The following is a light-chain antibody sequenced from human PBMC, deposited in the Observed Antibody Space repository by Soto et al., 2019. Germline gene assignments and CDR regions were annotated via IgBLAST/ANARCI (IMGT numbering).Light chain of an antibody. CDR2: AAS. V-gene: IGKV1-39*01. Sequence: DIQMTQSPSSLSASVGDRVTITCRASQSISSYLNWYQQKPGKAPKLLIYAASSLQSGVPSRFSGSGSGTDYTLTSSSLQPEDFATYYCQQSYSTPLTLGGGTKVELK. CDR1: QSISSY. CDR3: QQSYSTPLT. J-gene: IGKJ4*01.